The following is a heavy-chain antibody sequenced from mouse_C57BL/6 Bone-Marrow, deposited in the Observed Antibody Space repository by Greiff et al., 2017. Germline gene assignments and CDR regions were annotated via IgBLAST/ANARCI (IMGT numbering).Heavy chain of an antibody. Sequence: QVQLQQPGAELVKPGASVKMSCKASGYTFTSYWITWVKQRPGQGLEWIGDIYPGSGSTNYNEKFKSKATLTVDPSSSTAYMQLSSLTSEDAAVYYYARKPSYYRNYDIGYWGQGTTVTVSS. CDR3: ARKPSYYRNYDIGY. D-gene: IGHD2-14*01. V-gene: IGHV1-55*01. J-gene: IGHJ4*01. CDR1: GYTFTSYW. CDR2: IYPGSGST.